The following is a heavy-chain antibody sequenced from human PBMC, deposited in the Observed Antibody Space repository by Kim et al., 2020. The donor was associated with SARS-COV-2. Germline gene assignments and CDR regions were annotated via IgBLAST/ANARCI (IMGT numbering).Heavy chain of an antibody. Sequence: GGSLRLSCAASGFTFSSSAMSWVRQAPGKGLEWVSAISGSGGSTSYADSVKGRFTISRDNSKNTLYLQMNSLRAEDTAVYYCAKDRGRRQLWSKWEIYWFDPWGQGTLVTVSS. CDR1: GFTFSSSA. D-gene: IGHD5-18*01. CDR3: AKDRGRRQLWSKWEIYWFDP. J-gene: IGHJ5*02. V-gene: IGHV3-23*01. CDR2: ISGSGGST.